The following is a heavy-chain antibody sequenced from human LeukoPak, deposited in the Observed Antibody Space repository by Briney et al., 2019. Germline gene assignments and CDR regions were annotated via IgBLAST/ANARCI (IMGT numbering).Heavy chain of an antibody. CDR3: VRVRSSSWYDY. Sequence: GGSLRLSCATSGFTFSTSWMHWVRQAPGKGLVWVSRISSDGSTTTYADSVKGRFTISRDNAKNTLYLQMNSLRVEDTAVYYCVRVRSSSWYDYWGQVALVTVSS. D-gene: IGHD6-13*01. V-gene: IGHV3-74*01. J-gene: IGHJ4*02. CDR1: GFTFSTSW. CDR2: ISSDGSTT.